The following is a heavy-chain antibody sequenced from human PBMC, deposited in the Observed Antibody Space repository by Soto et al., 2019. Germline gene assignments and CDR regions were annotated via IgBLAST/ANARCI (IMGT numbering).Heavy chain of an antibody. D-gene: IGHD2-8*01. Sequence: QLQLQESGPGLVKPSETLSLTCTVSGGSISSSSYYWGWIRQPPGKGLEWIGSIYYSGRTYYNPSLKSRVNISVDTSKNQFSLKLSSVTAADTAVYYCARRMVYATDNWFDPWGQGTLVTVSS. J-gene: IGHJ5*02. CDR2: IYYSGRT. CDR1: GGSISSSSYY. CDR3: ARRMVYATDNWFDP. V-gene: IGHV4-39*01.